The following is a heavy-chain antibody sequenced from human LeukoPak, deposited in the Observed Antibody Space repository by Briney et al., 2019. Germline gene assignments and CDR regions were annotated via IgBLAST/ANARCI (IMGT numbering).Heavy chain of an antibody. Sequence: GGSLRLSCAASGFTFSGSAMHWVRQASGKGLEWVGRIRSKANSYATAYAASVKGRFTISRDDSKNTAYLQMNSLETEDTAVYYCTRQARSYFYGDDWYFDLWGRGTLVTVSS. CDR2: IRSKANSYAT. D-gene: IGHD4-17*01. CDR3: TRQARSYFYGDDWYFDL. J-gene: IGHJ2*01. CDR1: GFTFSGSA. V-gene: IGHV3-73*01.